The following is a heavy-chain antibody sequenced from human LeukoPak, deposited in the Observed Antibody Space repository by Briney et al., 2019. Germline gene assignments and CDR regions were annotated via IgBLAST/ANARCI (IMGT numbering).Heavy chain of an antibody. CDR3: AKDHLPGIVVADRDY. CDR2: ISGSGGST. Sequence: GGSLRLSCAASGFNFGSYSMTWVRQAPGKGLEWVSAISGSGGSTYYADSVKGRFTISRDNSKNTLYLQINSLRAEDTAVYYCAKDHLPGIVVADRDYWGQGTLVTVSS. CDR1: GFNFGSYS. J-gene: IGHJ4*02. V-gene: IGHV3-23*01. D-gene: IGHD6-19*01.